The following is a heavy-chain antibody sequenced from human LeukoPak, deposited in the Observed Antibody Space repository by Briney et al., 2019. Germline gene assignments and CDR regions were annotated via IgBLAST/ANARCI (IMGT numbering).Heavy chain of an antibody. D-gene: IGHD3-3*01. V-gene: IGHV4-34*01. CDR1: GGSISGYY. CDR2: INHSGST. CDR3: ARGGVITIFGVVRRRAFDI. J-gene: IGHJ3*02. Sequence: PSETLSLTCTVSGGSISGYYWSWIRQPPGKGLEWIGEINHSGSTNYNPSLKSRVTISVDTSKNQFSLKLSSVTAADTAVYYCARGGVITIFGVVRRRAFDIWGQGTMVTVSS.